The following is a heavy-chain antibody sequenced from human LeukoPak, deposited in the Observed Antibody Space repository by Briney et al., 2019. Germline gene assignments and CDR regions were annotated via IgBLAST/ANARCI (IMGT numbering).Heavy chain of an antibody. CDR3: ARFGPYGSGSYTNPFDY. V-gene: IGHV1-58*02. J-gene: IGHJ4*02. Sequence: SVKVSCKASGFNFTSSGMQWVRQARGQRLEWIGWIVVGSGNTNYAQKFQERVTITRDMSTSTVYMELSSLRSEDTAVYYCARFGPYGSGSYTNPFDYWGQGTLVTVSS. CDR1: GFNFTSSG. CDR2: IVVGSGNT. D-gene: IGHD3-10*01.